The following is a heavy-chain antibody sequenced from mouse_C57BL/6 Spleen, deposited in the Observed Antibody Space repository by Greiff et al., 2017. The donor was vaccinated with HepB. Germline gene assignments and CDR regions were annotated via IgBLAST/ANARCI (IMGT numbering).Heavy chain of an antibody. CDR3: ARLYGSSYGYFDY. J-gene: IGHJ2*01. CDR1: GYTFTDYN. D-gene: IGHD1-1*01. CDR2: INPNNGGT. Sequence: VQLQQSGPELVKPGASVKIPCKASGYTFTDYNMDWVKQSHGKSLEWIGDINPNNGGTIYNQKFKGKATLTVDKSSSTAYMELRSLTSEDTAVYYCARLYGSSYGYFDYWGQGTTLTVSS. V-gene: IGHV1-18*01.